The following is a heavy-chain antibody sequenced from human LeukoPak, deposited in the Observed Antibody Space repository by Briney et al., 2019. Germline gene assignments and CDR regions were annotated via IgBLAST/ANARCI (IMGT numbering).Heavy chain of an antibody. CDR3: ARGNLYYYDSSGYYFKFDY. CDR1: GGSISRYY. D-gene: IGHD3-22*01. J-gene: IGHJ4*02. V-gene: IGHV4-34*01. Sequence: SETLSLTCTVSGGSISRYYWSWIRQPPGKGLEWIGEINHSGSTNYNPSLRSRVTISVDTSKNQFSLKLSSVTAADTAVYYCARGNLYYYDSSGYYFKFDYWGQGTLVTVSS. CDR2: INHSGST.